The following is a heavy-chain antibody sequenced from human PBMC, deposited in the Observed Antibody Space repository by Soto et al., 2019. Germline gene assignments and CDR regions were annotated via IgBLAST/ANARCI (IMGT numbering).Heavy chain of an antibody. CDR2: IYTSGGT. CDR3: GRGAAAGGDYGMGV. J-gene: IGHJ6*02. V-gene: IGHV4-4*07. D-gene: IGHD6-13*01. CDR1: GGSISSYS. Sequence: SETLSLTCRVSGGSISSYSWSWIRQPSGKGLEWIGRIYTSGGTNYNPSIKSRVPMSVDTSKKQFYLKLTSVTAADTAIYYCGRGAAAGGDYGMGVWGLGTTVTVSS.